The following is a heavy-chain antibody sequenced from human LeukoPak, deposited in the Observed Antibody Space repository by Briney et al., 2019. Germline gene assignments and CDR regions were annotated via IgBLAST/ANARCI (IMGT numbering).Heavy chain of an antibody. CDR1: GFTFSDYY. V-gene: IGHV3-11*04. J-gene: IGHJ5*02. Sequence: GGSLRLSCAASGFTFSDYYMSWIRQAPGKGLEWVSYISSSGSTIYYADSVKGRFTISRDNAKNSLYLQMNSLRAEDTAVYYCARDHPLGYCSGGSCYSGWFDPWGQGTLVTVSS. D-gene: IGHD2-15*01. CDR2: ISSSGSTI. CDR3: ARDHPLGYCSGGSCYSGWFDP.